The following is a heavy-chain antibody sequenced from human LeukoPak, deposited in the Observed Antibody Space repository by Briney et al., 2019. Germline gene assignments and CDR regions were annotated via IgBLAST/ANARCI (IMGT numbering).Heavy chain of an antibody. CDR1: GGSISSGSYY. Sequence: SETLSLTCTVSGGSISSGSYYWTWIRQPAGTGLEWIGRIYTSGSTNYNPSPKSRVTISVDTSKNQFSLKLNSVTAADTAVYYCARDLMTNAYDYWGQGTLVTVSS. J-gene: IGHJ4*02. CDR2: IYTSGST. V-gene: IGHV4-61*02. D-gene: IGHD3-16*01. CDR3: ARDLMTNAYDY.